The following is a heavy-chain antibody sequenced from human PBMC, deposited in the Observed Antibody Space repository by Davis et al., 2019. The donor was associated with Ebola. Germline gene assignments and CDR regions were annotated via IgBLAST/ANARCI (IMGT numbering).Heavy chain of an antibody. Sequence: ASVKVSCKASGGTFSSYAISWVRQAPGQGLEWMGWISAYNGNTNYAQKLQGRVTMTTDTSTSTGYMELSSLRSEDTAVYYCARDSGYCSGGSCYSYGMDVWGQGTTVTVSS. J-gene: IGHJ6*02. CDR1: GGTFSSYA. D-gene: IGHD2-15*01. V-gene: IGHV1-18*01. CDR3: ARDSGYCSGGSCYSYGMDV. CDR2: ISAYNGNT.